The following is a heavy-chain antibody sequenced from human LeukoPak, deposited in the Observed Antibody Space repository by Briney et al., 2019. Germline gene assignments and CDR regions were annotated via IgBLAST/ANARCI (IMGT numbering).Heavy chain of an antibody. CDR3: ATLADIVGATY. J-gene: IGHJ4*02. D-gene: IGHD1-26*01. V-gene: IGHV1-69-2*01. Sequence: ASVKISCKASGYTFTDYYMHWVQQAPGKGLEWMGRVDPEDGETIYAEKFQGRVTITADTSTDTAYMELSSLRSEDTAVYYCATLADIVGATYWGQGTLVTVSS. CDR2: VDPEDGET. CDR1: GYTFTDYY.